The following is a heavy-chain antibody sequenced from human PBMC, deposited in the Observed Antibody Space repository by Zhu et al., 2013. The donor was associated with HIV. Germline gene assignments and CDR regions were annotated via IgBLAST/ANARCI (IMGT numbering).Heavy chain of an antibody. CDR3: ARDRIVRLVGARVKSSPFDP. D-gene: IGHD1-26*01. CDR2: INPNSGGT. CDR1: GYTFTGYY. J-gene: IGHJ5*02. Sequence: QVQLVQSGAEVKKPGSSVKVSCKASGYTFTGYYMHWVRQAPGQGLEWMGWINPNSGGTNYAQKFQGWVTMTRDTSISTAYMELSRLRSDDTAVYYCARDRIVRLVGARVKSSPFDPWGQGTLVTVSS. V-gene: IGHV1-2*04.